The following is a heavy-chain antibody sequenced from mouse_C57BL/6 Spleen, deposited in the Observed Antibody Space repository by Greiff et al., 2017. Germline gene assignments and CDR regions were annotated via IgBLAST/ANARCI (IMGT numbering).Heavy chain of an antibody. J-gene: IGHJ3*01. CDR1: GYTFTGYW. D-gene: IGHD2-5*01. CDR3: ARVGAYYSNYEAY. CDR2: ILPGSGST. V-gene: IGHV1-9*01. Sequence: QVQLKQSGAELMKPGASVKLSCKATGYTFTGYWIEWVKQRPGHGLEWIGEILPGSGSTNYNEKFKGKATFTADTSSNTAYMQLSSLTTEDSAIYYCARVGAYYSNYEAYWGQGTLVTVSA.